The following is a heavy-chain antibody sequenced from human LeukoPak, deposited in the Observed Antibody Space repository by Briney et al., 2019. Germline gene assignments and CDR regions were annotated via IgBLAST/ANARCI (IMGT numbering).Heavy chain of an antibody. D-gene: IGHD3-3*01. CDR1: GFALSSYA. Sequence: PGGSLRLSCAASGFALSSYAMSWVRQAPGKGLEWVSYISSSGSTIYYADSVKGRFTISRDNAKNSLYLQMNSLRAEDTAVYYCASYLYYDFWSGSSFDIWGQGTMVTVSS. CDR3: ASYLYYDFWSGSSFDI. CDR2: ISSSGSTI. J-gene: IGHJ3*02. V-gene: IGHV3-48*04.